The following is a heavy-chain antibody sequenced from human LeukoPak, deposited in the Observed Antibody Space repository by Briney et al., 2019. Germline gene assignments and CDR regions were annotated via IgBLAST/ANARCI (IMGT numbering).Heavy chain of an antibody. CDR2: ITSTGGNT. Sequence: GGSLRLSCSASGFTFSSCTVHWVRQAPGKGLEFVSAITSTGGNTYYADSVTGRFTLSRDNSKNTLYLQMSSLRAEDTAVYYCVIVRGYFDSSGTDYWGQGTLVTVSS. CDR3: VIVRGYFDSSGTDY. D-gene: IGHD3-9*01. V-gene: IGHV3-64D*06. J-gene: IGHJ4*02. CDR1: GFTFSSCT.